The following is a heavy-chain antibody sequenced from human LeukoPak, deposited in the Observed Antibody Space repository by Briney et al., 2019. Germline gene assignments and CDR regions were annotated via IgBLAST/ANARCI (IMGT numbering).Heavy chain of an antibody. V-gene: IGHV4-59*01. CDR3: ARDQRMARGVIVTWGAFDV. CDR1: GGSISSYY. D-gene: IGHD3-10*01. CDR2: TYCTGST. J-gene: IGHJ3*01. Sequence: SETLSLTCTVSGGSISSYYWSWIRQPPGKGLEWIGYTYCTGSTKYNPSLKSRVTISADTSKSQFSLKLSSVTAADTAVYYCARDQRMARGVIVTWGAFDVWGQGTMVTVSS.